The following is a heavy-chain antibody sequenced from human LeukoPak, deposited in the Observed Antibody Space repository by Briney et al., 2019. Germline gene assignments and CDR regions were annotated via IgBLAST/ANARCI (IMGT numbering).Heavy chain of an antibody. D-gene: IGHD3-10*01. CDR3: ASAGWFGEGYFDY. Sequence: PGGSLRLSCAASGFTFSSYEMNWVRQAPGKGLEWVSYISSSGSTIYYADSVKGRFTTSRDNAKSSLYLQMNSRRAEDTAVYYCASAGWFGEGYFDYWGQGTLVTVSS. CDR2: ISSSGSTI. V-gene: IGHV3-48*03. J-gene: IGHJ4*02. CDR1: GFTFSSYE.